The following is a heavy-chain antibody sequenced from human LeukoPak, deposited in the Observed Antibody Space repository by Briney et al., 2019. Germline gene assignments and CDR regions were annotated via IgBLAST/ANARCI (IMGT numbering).Heavy chain of an antibody. CDR3: AKDPVAAAGLGEYFDY. CDR2: ISYDGSNK. Sequence: GTSLRLSCAASGFTFSSYGMHWVRQAPGKGLEWVAVISYDGSNKYYADSVKGRFTISRDNSKNTLYLQMNSLRAEDTAVYYCAKDPVAAAGLGEYFDYWGQGTLVTVSS. CDR1: GFTFSSYG. J-gene: IGHJ4*02. V-gene: IGHV3-30*18. D-gene: IGHD6-13*01.